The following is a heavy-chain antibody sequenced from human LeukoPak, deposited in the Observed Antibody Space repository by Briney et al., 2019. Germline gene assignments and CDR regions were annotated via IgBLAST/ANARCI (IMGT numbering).Heavy chain of an antibody. CDR1: GGSISTYY. V-gene: IGHV4-59*01. Sequence: SETLSLTCTVSGGSISTYYWSWIRQPPGKGLEWIGFIYFSGTANYNPSLNSRVTISVDTSKNQFSLKVSSVTAADTAVYYCARDRDCRGTGCYNFEYWGPGTLVTVSS. D-gene: IGHD2-15*01. J-gene: IGHJ4*02. CDR2: IYFSGTA. CDR3: ARDRDCRGTGCYNFEY.